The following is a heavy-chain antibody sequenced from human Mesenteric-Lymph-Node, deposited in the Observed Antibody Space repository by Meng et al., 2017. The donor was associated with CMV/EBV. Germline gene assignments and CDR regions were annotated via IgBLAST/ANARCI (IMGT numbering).Heavy chain of an antibody. V-gene: IGHV4-34*01. CDR2: ISHAGTT. Sequence: SQTLSLTCGVYGGSIIGYFWSWIRQPPGKGLEWIGEISHAGTTNYNPSLKSRVTLSLDMSKNQFSLNLSSVTAADTAVYYCARVSSVSSSSLWGQGTLVTVSS. CDR3: ARVSSVSSSSL. J-gene: IGHJ4*02. CDR1: GGSIIGYF. D-gene: IGHD6-6*01.